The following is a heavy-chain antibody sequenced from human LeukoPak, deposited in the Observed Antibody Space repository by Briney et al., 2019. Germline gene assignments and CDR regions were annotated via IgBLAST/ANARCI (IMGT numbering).Heavy chain of an antibody. CDR3: ARSGYSGSWYLINWFDP. D-gene: IGHD6-13*01. CDR2: ISAYNGNT. J-gene: IGHJ5*02. CDR1: GYTFTSYG. Sequence: ASVKVSCKASGYTFTSYGISWVRQAPGQGLEWMGWISAYNGNTNYAQKLQGRVTMTTDTSTSTAYMELRSLRSDDTAVYYCARSGYSGSWYLINWFDPWGQGTLVTVSS. V-gene: IGHV1-18*01.